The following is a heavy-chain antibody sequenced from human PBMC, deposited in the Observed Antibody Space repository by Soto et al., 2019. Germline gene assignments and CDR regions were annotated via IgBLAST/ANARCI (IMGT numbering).Heavy chain of an antibody. CDR3: PKCWHYDMFSGQGGFDP. Sequence: EVQLLESGGGLVQPGGSLRLSCAASGFTFRNYAMIWVRQAPGKGLEWVSGISDSGGVILYADSVRGRFTISRDNSKNTPQLEVNGLSCVATAVYYCPKCWHYDMFSGQGGFDPWGLGTLVTVAS. D-gene: IGHD3-9*01. CDR1: GFTFRNYA. CDR2: ISDSGGVI. V-gene: IGHV3-23*01. J-gene: IGHJ5*02.